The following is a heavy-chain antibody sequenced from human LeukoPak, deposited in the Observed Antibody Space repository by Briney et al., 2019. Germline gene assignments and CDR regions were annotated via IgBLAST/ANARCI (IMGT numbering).Heavy chain of an antibody. V-gene: IGHV3-23*01. CDR2: IGNSDNST. J-gene: IGHJ4*02. CDR3: AKGLGVVIDFLVFDN. D-gene: IGHD3-3*01. Sequence: PGGSLRLSCAASGFTFSSYAMSWVRQAPGKGLEWVSTIGNSDNSTNYADSVKGRFTFSRDNSKNTLYLQMNSLRAEDTAIYYCAKGLGVVIDFLVFDNWGQGTLVTVSS. CDR1: GFTFSSYA.